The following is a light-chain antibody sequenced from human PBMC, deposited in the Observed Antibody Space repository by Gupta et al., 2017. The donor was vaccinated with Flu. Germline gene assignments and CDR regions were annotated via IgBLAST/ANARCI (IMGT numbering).Light chain of an antibody. J-gene: IGLJ1*01. CDR3: EAWEDSLNGHYV. CDR1: TSNIGSNN. Sequence: VTISCSASTSNIGSNNLNWYQQAPGTAPNLLIYGNSKRLSGVPARVSGSKSGTSAALAISGLQAEEEADYYFEAWEDSLNGHYVFGTGTKVTAL. V-gene: IGLV1-44*01. CDR2: GNS.